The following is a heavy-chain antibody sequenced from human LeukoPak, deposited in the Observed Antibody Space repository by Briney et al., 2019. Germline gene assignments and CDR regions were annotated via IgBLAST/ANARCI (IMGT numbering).Heavy chain of an antibody. D-gene: IGHD6-13*01. CDR3: ARDKRQQPTRYNWFDP. CDR2: IYYSGST. V-gene: IGHV4-59*01. Sequence: SETLSLTCTVSGGSISSYYWGWIRQPPGKGLEWIGYIYYSGSTNYNPSLKSRVTISVDTSKNQFSLKLSSVTAADTAVYYCARDKRQQPTRYNWFDPWGQGTLVTVSS. J-gene: IGHJ5*02. CDR1: GGSISSYY.